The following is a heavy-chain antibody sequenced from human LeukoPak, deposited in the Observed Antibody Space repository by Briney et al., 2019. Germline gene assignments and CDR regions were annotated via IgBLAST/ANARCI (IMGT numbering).Heavy chain of an antibody. V-gene: IGHV1-69*05. J-gene: IGHJ6*03. D-gene: IGHD3-3*01. CDR1: GGTFISYA. CDR2: IIPIFGTA. Sequence: SVKVSCKASGGTFISYAISWVRQAPGQGLEWMGGIIPIFGTANYAQKFQGRVTITTDESTSTAYMELSSLRSEDTAVYYCARGRYYDFWSGYYPYYYYYMDVWGKGTTVTVSS. CDR3: ARGRYYDFWSGYYPYYYYYMDV.